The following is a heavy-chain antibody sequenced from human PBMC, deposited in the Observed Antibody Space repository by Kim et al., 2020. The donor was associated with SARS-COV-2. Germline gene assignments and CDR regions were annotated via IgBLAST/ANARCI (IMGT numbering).Heavy chain of an antibody. Sequence: SVKVSCKASGGTFSSYAISWVRQAPGQGLEWMGGIIPIFGTANYAQKFQGRVTITADESTSTAYMELSSLRSEDTAVYYCARAPRRRDGYNYSLDYWGQGTLVTVSS. V-gene: IGHV1-69*13. CDR2: IIPIFGTA. J-gene: IGHJ4*02. CDR1: GGTFSSYA. D-gene: IGHD5-12*01. CDR3: ARAPRRRDGYNYSLDY.